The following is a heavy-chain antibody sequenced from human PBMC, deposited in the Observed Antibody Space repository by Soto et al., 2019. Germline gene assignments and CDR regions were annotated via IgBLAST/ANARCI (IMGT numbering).Heavy chain of an antibody. J-gene: IGHJ5*02. CDR1: GGSFSGYY. CDR3: ARYSGSYSWFDT. CDR2: INHSGST. V-gene: IGHV4-34*01. D-gene: IGHD1-26*01. Sequence: SETLSLTCAVYGGSFSGYYWSWIRQPPGKGLEWIGEINHSGSTNYNPSLKSRVTISVDTSKNQFSLKLSSVTAADTAVYYCARYSGSYSWFDTWGQGTLVTV.